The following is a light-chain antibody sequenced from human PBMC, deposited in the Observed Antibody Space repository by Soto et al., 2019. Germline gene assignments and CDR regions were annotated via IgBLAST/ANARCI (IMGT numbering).Light chain of an antibody. CDR3: AAWDDSLNGVI. V-gene: IGLV2-8*01. CDR2: EVS. Sequence: QSVLTQPPSASGSPGQSVTISCTGTSSDVGGYNYVSWYQQHPGKAPKLMIYEVSKRPSGVPDRFSGSKSGNTASLAISGLQSGDEADYYCAAWDDSLNGVIFGGGTKLTVL. J-gene: IGLJ2*01. CDR1: SSDVGGYNY.